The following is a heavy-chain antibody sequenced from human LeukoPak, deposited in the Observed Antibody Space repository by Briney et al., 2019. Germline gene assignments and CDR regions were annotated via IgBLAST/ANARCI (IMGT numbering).Heavy chain of an antibody. V-gene: IGHV1-24*01. CDR2: FDPEDGET. CDR1: GYTLTESS. J-gene: IGHJ4*02. Sequence: GASVKVSCKVSGYTLTESSMHWVRQAPGKGLEWMGGFDPEDGETIYAQKFQGRVTMTEDTSTDTAYMELSSLRSEDTAVYYCATSAGDPIAFDYWGQGTLVTVSS. CDR3: ATSAGDPIAFDY. D-gene: IGHD7-27*01.